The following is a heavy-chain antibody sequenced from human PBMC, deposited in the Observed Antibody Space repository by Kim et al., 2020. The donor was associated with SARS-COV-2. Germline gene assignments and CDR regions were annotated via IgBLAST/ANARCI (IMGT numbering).Heavy chain of an antibody. J-gene: IGHJ4*02. Sequence: QKFQGRVTLTRDTSTSTVYMELSSLRSEDTAVYYCAREEAGSSSPEGFDYWGQGTLVTVSS. V-gene: IGHV1-46*01. CDR3: AREEAGSSSPEGFDY. D-gene: IGHD6-6*01.